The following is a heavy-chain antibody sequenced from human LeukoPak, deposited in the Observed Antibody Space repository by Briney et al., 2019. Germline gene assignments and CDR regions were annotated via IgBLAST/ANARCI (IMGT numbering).Heavy chain of an antibody. CDR1: GFSLSTSGVG. Sequence: SGPTLVKPTQTLTLTCTFSGFSLSTSGVGVGWIRQPPGKALEGLALIYWDDDKRYSPSLKSRLTITKDTSKNQAVLTMTNMDPVDTATYYCAHRRSWYYFDYWGQGTLVTVSS. D-gene: IGHD2-15*01. J-gene: IGHJ4*02. CDR2: IYWDDDK. V-gene: IGHV2-5*02. CDR3: AHRRSWYYFDY.